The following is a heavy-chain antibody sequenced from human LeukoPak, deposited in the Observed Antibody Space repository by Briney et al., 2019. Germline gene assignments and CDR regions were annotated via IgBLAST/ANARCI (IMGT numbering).Heavy chain of an antibody. CDR3: AKDTGMDV. Sequence: GGSLRLSCAASGFTFSSYGMHWVRQALGKGLEWVAVISYDGSNKYYADSVKGRFTISRDNSKNTLYLQMNSLRAEDTAVYYCAKDTGMDVWGQGTTVTVSS. CDR1: GFTFSSYG. J-gene: IGHJ6*02. V-gene: IGHV3-30*18. CDR2: ISYDGSNK.